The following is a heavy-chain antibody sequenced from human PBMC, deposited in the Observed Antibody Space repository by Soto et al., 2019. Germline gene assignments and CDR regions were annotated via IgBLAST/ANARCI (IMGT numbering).Heavy chain of an antibody. V-gene: IGHV1-18*01. D-gene: IGHD3-3*01. J-gene: IGHJ6*03. Sequence: ASVKVSCKASGYTFTSYGISWVRQAPGQGLEWMGWISAYNGNTNYAQKLQGRVTMTTDTSTSTAYMELRSLRSDDTAVYYCARDHVPYYDFWSGPYYYYYMDVWGKGTMVTVSS. CDR3: ARDHVPYYDFWSGPYYYYYMDV. CDR2: ISAYNGNT. CDR1: GYTFTSYG.